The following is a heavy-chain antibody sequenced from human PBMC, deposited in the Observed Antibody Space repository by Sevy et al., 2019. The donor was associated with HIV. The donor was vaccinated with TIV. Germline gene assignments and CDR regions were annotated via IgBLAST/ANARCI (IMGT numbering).Heavy chain of an antibody. CDR3: ARDGVSNWNYEFLTYYFDY. Sequence: SETLSLTCTVSGGSISSYYWSWIRQAPGKGLEWIGRIYTIGSTKYNPSLKSRVTMSVDTSKNQFSLKLSSVTAADTAVYYCARDGVSNWNYEFLTYYFDYWGQGTLVTVSS. V-gene: IGHV4-4*07. J-gene: IGHJ4*02. CDR1: GGSISSYY. CDR2: IYTIGST. D-gene: IGHD1-7*01.